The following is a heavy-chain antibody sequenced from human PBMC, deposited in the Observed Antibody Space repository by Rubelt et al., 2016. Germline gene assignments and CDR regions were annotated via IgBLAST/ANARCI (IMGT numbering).Heavy chain of an antibody. CDR3: ARANNYANY. D-gene: IGHD2-8*01. CDR2: ISSSGSST. J-gene: IGHJ4*02. CDR1: GFTFSDYY. V-gene: IGHV3-11*01. Sequence: VQLVESGGGLVKPGGSLRLSCEASGFTFSDYYMSWIRQTPGKGLEWVSFISSSGSSTYYADSVKGRFTISRDHAKNSWFLQMNSLRAEDTAVYYCARANNYANYWGQGTLVTVSS.